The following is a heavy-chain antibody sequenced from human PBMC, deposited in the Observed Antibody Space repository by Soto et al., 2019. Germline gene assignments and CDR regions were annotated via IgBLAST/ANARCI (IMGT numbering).Heavy chain of an antibody. J-gene: IGHJ4*02. D-gene: IGHD3-22*01. CDR2: IYYSGST. Sequence: QVQLQESGPGLVKPSQTLSLTCTVSGGSISSAGYYWSWVRQHPGKGLEWIGYIYYSGSTYYNPSLKSRVTMSLDTSKNQFSLKLSSVTAADTAVYYCAADTSGYYRYDYWGQGTLVTVSS. CDR3: AADTSGYYRYDY. CDR1: GGSISSAGYY. V-gene: IGHV4-31*03.